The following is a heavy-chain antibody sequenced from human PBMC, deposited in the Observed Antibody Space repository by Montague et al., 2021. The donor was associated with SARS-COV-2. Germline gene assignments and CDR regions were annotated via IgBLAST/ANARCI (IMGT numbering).Heavy chain of an antibody. D-gene: IGHD3-3*01. Sequence: SETLSLTCTVSGGSISSYYWSWIRQPPGEGLEWIGYIYYSGSTNYNPSLKSRVTISVDTSKNQFSLKLSSVTAADTAVYYCARAQMNRITIFGVVAEFDPWGQGTLVTVSS. V-gene: IGHV4-59*01. CDR1: GGSISSYY. J-gene: IGHJ5*02. CDR3: ARAQMNRITIFGVVAEFDP. CDR2: IYYSGST.